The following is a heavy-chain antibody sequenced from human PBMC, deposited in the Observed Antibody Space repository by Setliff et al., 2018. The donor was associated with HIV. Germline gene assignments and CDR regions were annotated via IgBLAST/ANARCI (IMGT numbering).Heavy chain of an antibody. CDR1: GGSFTNYY. CDR3: ARPTDPGYCSGGSCSLDI. Sequence: SETLSLTCVVYGGSFTNYYWSWIRQPPGKGLECIGEINHSGSTNYNPSLKSRVTISVDTSKNQFSLKLSSVTAADTAVYYCARPTDPGYCSGGSCSLDIWGQGTMVTVSS. CDR2: INHSGST. V-gene: IGHV4-34*01. J-gene: IGHJ3*02. D-gene: IGHD2-15*01.